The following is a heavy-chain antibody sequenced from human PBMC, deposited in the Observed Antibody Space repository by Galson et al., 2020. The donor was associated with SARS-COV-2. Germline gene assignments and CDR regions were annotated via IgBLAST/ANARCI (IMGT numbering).Heavy chain of an antibody. V-gene: IGHV1-46*01. Sequence: ASVKVSCQASGYTFTSHYIHWVRQAPGQGLEWMGIINPSGGGTTYAQKFQGRVTMTRDTSTSTVYMELSSLRSEDTAVYYCARDSQGGNDYNYLLFWGQGTLVTVSS. CDR3: ARDSQGGNDYNYLLF. J-gene: IGHJ4*02. CDR1: GYTFTSHY. CDR2: INPSGGGT. D-gene: IGHD4-4*01.